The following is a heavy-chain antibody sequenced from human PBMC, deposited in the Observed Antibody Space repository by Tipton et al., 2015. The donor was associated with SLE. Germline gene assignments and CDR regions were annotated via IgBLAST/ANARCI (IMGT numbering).Heavy chain of an antibody. J-gene: IGHJ4*02. CDR2: IRYDGSIK. CDR3: ARGSLVLIGY. Sequence: GSLRLSCAASGFTFSSVDMHWVRQAPGKGLEWVAFIRYDGSIKYSADSVKGRFTISRDNSRNTLYLQMNSLRAEDTGVYYCARGSLVLIGYWGQGTLVTVSS. CDR1: GFTFSSVD. V-gene: IGHV3-30*02. D-gene: IGHD2/OR15-2a*01.